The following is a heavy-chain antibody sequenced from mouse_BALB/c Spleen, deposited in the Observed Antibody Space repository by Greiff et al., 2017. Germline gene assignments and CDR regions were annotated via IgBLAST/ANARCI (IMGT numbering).Heavy chain of an antibody. Sequence: EVQLQQSGAELVRSGASVKLSCTASGFNIKDYYMHWVKQRPEQGLEWIGWIDPENGDTEYAPKFQGKATMTADTSSNTAYLQLSSLTSEYTAVYYCKIYYGNYVRNYWGQGTTLTVSA. CDR1: GFNIKDYY. D-gene: IGHD2-1*01. CDR3: KIYYGNYVRNY. CDR2: IDPENGDT. J-gene: IGHJ2*01. V-gene: IGHV14-4*02.